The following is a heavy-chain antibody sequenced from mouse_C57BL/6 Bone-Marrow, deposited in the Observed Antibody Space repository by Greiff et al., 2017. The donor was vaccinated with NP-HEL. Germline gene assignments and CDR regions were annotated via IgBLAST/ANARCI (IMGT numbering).Heavy chain of an antibody. Sequence: EVKLVESGEGLVKPGGSLKLSCAASGFTFSSYAMSWVRQTPEKRLEWVAYISSGGDYIYYADTVKGRFTISRGNARNTLYLQMSSLKSEDTAMYYCTRDRGWLQGYFDVWGTGTTVTVSS. CDR2: ISSGGDYI. V-gene: IGHV5-9-1*02. CDR3: TRDRGWLQGYFDV. D-gene: IGHD2-3*01. CDR1: GFTFSSYA. J-gene: IGHJ1*03.